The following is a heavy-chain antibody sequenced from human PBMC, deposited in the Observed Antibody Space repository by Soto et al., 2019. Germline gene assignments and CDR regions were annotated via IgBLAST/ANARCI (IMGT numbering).Heavy chain of an antibody. V-gene: IGHV2-5*01. CDR1: GFSLTTPGVG. Sequence: SGPTLVKPTQTLTLTCTFSGFSLTTPGVGVGWIRQSPGKALEWLALIYWNDDKHYSPSLKSRLTITKDTSKNQVVLKMTNMDPVDTATYYCAQGFYDGVSYYYASEFDYWGQGTLVTVSS. D-gene: IGHD3-22*01. CDR3: AQGFYDGVSYYYASEFDY. J-gene: IGHJ4*02. CDR2: IYWNDDK.